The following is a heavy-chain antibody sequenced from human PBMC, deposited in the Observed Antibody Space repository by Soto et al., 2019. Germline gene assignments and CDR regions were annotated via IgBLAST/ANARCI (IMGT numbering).Heavy chain of an antibody. CDR2: TYYRSKWFN. J-gene: IGHJ4*02. CDR3: TRQRPEVGTDCFDY. CDR1: GDTVSSSSAS. Sequence: SQTLSLTCVISGDTVSSSSASWNWIRQSPSKGLEWLGRTYYRSKWFNDYALSVKGRIIINPDTSRNQFSLQLNSVTPDDTAVYYCTRQRPEVGTDCFDYWGQGTLVTVSS. D-gene: IGHD6-13*01. V-gene: IGHV6-1*01.